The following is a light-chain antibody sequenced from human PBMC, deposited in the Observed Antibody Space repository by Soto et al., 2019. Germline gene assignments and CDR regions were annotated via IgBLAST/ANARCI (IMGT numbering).Light chain of an antibody. J-gene: IGKJ1*01. Sequence: EIVLTQSPGTLSLSPGERATLSCRASQSVSSIYLAWYQQKPGQAPRLLIYDASNRATGIPARFSGSGSGTDFTLTISSLEPEDFAVYYCQQRSNWPPWTFGQGTKVDIK. V-gene: IGKV3-11*01. CDR3: QQRSNWPPWT. CDR2: DAS. CDR1: QSVSSIY.